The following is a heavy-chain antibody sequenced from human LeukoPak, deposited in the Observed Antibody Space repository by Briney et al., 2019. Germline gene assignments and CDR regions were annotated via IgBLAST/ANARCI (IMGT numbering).Heavy chain of an antibody. CDR2: IYYSGST. Sequence: SETLSLTCTVSGGSISSSSYYWGWIRQPPGKGLEWIGIIYYSGSTYYNPSLKSRLTISVDTSKNQFSLKLSSVTATDTAAYYCARRGYCSSTSCYEYWFDPWGQGTLVTVSS. V-gene: IGHV4-39*01. J-gene: IGHJ5*02. D-gene: IGHD2-2*01. CDR1: GGSISSSSYY. CDR3: ARRGYCSSTSCYEYWFDP.